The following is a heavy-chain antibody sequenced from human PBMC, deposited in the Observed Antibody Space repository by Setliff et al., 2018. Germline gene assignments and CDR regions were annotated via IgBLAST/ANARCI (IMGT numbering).Heavy chain of an antibody. J-gene: IGHJ4*02. Sequence: SETLSLTCSVSGDSMSGHYWSWVRQPPGKGLEWIGEIYHSGSTNYNPSLKSRVTISVDKSKNQFSLKLSSVTAADTAVYYCARAMVRGVIINGFDYWGQGTLVTVSS. CDR3: ARAMVRGVIINGFDY. D-gene: IGHD3-10*01. V-gene: IGHV4-4*02. CDR2: IYHSGST. CDR1: GDSMSGHY.